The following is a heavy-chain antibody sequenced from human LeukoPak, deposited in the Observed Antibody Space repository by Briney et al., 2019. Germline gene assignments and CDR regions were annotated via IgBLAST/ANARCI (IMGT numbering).Heavy chain of an antibody. V-gene: IGHV4-34*01. D-gene: IGHD3-10*01. Sequence: SETLSLTCAVYGGSFSGYYWSWIRQPPGKGLEWIGEINHSGSTNYNPSLKSRVTISVDTSKNQFSLKLSSVTAADTAVYYCARWMVRGVIRAPDIWGQGTMVTVSS. J-gene: IGHJ3*02. CDR1: GGSFSGYY. CDR3: ARWMVRGVIRAPDI. CDR2: INHSGST.